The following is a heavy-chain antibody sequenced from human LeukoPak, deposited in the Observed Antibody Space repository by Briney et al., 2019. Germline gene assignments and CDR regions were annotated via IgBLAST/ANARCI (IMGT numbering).Heavy chain of an antibody. D-gene: IGHD6-19*01. CDR2: ISSSSSTI. CDR3: ARDHSQQDIAVPLDY. Sequence: AGGSLRLSCAASGFTFSSYSMNWVRQAPGKGLEWVSYISSSSSTIYYADSVKGRFTISRDNAKNSLYLQMNSLRAEDTAVYYCARDHSQQDIAVPLDYWGQGTLVTVSS. CDR1: GFTFSSYS. J-gene: IGHJ4*02. V-gene: IGHV3-48*04.